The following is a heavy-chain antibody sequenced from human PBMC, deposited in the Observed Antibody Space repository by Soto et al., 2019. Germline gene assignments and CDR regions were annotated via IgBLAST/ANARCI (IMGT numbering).Heavy chain of an antibody. CDR3: ARGGSYCASSSCFPAFDY. CDR1: GFTFSSYS. J-gene: IGHJ4*02. Sequence: GGSLRLSCAASGFTFSSYSMIWVRQAPGKGLEWVSSISSSSNYIYYADSVKGRFTISRDNAKNSLYLHLSGLTIEDTALYYCARGGSYCASSSCFPAFDYWGPGSLVTVSS. V-gene: IGHV3-21*01. CDR2: ISSSSNYI. D-gene: IGHD2-2*01.